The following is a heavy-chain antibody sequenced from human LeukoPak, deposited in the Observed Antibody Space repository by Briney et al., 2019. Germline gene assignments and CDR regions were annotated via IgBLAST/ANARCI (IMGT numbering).Heavy chain of an antibody. CDR3: AKVLSNYYDSSGYYFAFDI. D-gene: IGHD3-22*01. V-gene: IGHV3-20*04. J-gene: IGHJ3*02. Sequence: GGSLRLSCAASGFTFDDYGMSWVRQAPGKGLEWVSGINWNGGSSGYADSVKGRFTISRDNAKNSLYLQMNSLRAEDTAVYYCAKVLSNYYDSSGYYFAFDIWGQGTMVTVSS. CDR2: INWNGGSS. CDR1: GFTFDDYG.